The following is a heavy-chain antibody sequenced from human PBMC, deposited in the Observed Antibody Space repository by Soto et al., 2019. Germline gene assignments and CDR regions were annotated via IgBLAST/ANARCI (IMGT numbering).Heavy chain of an antibody. CDR3: ARDIEPPGLFFDY. CDR2: IYYSGST. D-gene: IGHD6-13*01. V-gene: IGHV4-59*12. J-gene: IGHJ4*02. CDR1: GDSISGYY. Sequence: SETLCLTCTVSGDSISGYYWSWIRQSPGKGLEWIGYIYYSGSTNYNPSLKSRVTISVDTSKSSLYLQMNSLIAEDTAVYYCARDIEPPGLFFDYWGQGTLVTV.